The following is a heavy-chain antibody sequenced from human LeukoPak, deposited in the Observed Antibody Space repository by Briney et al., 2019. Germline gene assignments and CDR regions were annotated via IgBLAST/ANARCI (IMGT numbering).Heavy chain of an antibody. CDR3: ARRASPIFGVVIYDY. CDR1: GFTLDDYG. Sequence: GGSLRLSCAASGFTLDDYGMSWVRQAQGKGLEWVSGINWNGGSTGYADSVKGRFTISRDNAKNSLYLQMNSLRAEDTAVYYCARRASPIFGVVIYDYWGQGTLVTVSS. J-gene: IGHJ4*02. CDR2: INWNGGST. V-gene: IGHV3-20*04. D-gene: IGHD3-3*01.